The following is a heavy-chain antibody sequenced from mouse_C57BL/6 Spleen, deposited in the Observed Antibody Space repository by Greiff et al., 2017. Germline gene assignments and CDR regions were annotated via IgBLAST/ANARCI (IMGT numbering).Heavy chain of an antibody. D-gene: IGHD1-1*01. CDR1: GYTFTSYW. CDR3: ARRGSSYLYAMDY. CDR2: IDPSDSYT. V-gene: IGHV1-69*01. J-gene: IGHJ4*01. Sequence: QVQLKQPGAELVMPGASVKLSCKASGYTFTSYWMHWVKQRPGQGLEWIGEIDPSDSYTNYNQKFKGKSTLTVDKSSSTAYMQLSSLTSEDSAVYYCARRGSSYLYAMDYWGQGTSVTVSS.